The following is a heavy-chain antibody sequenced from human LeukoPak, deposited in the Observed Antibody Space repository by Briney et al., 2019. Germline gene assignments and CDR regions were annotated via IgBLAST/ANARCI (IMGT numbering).Heavy chain of an antibody. CDR3: AKVRIAAAAMGYYFDY. J-gene: IGHJ4*02. V-gene: IGHV3-23*01. CDR2: ISGSGGST. D-gene: IGHD6-13*01. Sequence: PGGSLRLSCAASGFTFSSYAMSWVRQAPGKGLEWVSAISGSGGSTYYADSVKGRFTISRDNSKNTLYLQMNSLRAEDTAVYYCAKVRIAAAAMGYYFDYWGQGTLVTVSS. CDR1: GFTFSSYA.